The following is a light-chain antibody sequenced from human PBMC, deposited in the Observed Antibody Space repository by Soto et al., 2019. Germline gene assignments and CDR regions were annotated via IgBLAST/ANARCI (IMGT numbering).Light chain of an antibody. CDR1: QSISSW. Sequence: DIQMTQSPSTLSASVGDRVTITCRASQSISSWLAWYQQKPGKAPKIMIYKASSLKSGVPSRFSGSGSGTECTLTISSLQPDDFATYYCQQYNSYPWTFGQGTKVDIK. CDR3: QQYNSYPWT. V-gene: IGKV1-5*03. J-gene: IGKJ1*01. CDR2: KAS.